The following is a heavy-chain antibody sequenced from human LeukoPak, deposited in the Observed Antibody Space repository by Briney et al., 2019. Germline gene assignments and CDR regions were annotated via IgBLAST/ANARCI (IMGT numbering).Heavy chain of an antibody. CDR3: ARDRIQLWLRRYYYYGMDV. CDR1: GDSVSSNSAA. Sequence: SQTLSLTCAISGDSVSSNSAAWNWIRQSPSRGLEWLGRTYYRSKWYNDYAVSVKSRITINPDTSKNQFSLQLNSVTPEDTAVYYCARDRIQLWLRRYYYYGMDVWGQGTMVTVSS. J-gene: IGHJ6*02. V-gene: IGHV6-1*01. CDR2: TYYRSKWYN. D-gene: IGHD5-18*01.